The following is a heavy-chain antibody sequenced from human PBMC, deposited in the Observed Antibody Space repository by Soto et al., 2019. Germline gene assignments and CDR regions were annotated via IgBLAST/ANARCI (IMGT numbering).Heavy chain of an antibody. D-gene: IGHD2-2*02. CDR2: ISYDGSNK. J-gene: IGHJ6*02. CDR1: GFTFSSYG. Sequence: GGSLRLSCAASGFTFSSYGMHWVRQAPGKGLEWVAVISYDGSNKYYADSVKGRFTISRDNSKHTLYLQMNSLSAEETAVTHCAKELMPTYCTSTSCYKDYYYGMDVWGQGTTVTVSS. CDR3: AKELMPTYCTSTSCYKDYYYGMDV. V-gene: IGHV3-30*18.